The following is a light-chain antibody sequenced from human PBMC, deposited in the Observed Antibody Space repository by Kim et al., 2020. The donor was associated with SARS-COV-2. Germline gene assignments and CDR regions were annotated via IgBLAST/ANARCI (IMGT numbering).Light chain of an antibody. CDR1: QSISHW. CDR2: RAS. J-gene: IGKJ1*01. Sequence: DIQMTQSPSTLSASVGDTVTITCRASQSISHWLAWYQQKPGTAPKLLISRASSLHSGVPSRFSGIGYGTHFTLTITSLQPDDFATYYCQQYDNNPRTFGQGTKVDIK. CDR3: QQYDNNPRT. V-gene: IGKV1-5*03.